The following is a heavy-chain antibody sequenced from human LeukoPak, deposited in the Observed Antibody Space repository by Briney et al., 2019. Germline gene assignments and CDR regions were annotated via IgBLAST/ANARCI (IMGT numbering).Heavy chain of an antibody. V-gene: IGHV1-69*05. CDR2: IIPIFGTA. J-gene: IGHJ5*02. CDR3: ARSGEYCSSTSCYTPVWFDP. D-gene: IGHD2-2*02. Sequence: PGGSLRLSCAASGGTFSSYAISWVRQAPGQGLEWMGGIIPIFGTANYAQKFQGRVTITTDESTSTAYMELSSLRSEDTAVYYCARSGEYCSSTSCYTPVWFDPWGQGTLVTVSS. CDR1: GGTFSSYA.